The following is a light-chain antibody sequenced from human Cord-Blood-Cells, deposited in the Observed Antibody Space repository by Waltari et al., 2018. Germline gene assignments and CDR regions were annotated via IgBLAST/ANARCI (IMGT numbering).Light chain of an antibody. CDR3: QQYGSSPPLT. V-gene: IGKV3-20*01. J-gene: IGKJ4*01. CDR1: QSVSSSY. CDR2: GAS. Sequence: EIVLTQSPGTLSLSQGERATLSCRASQSVSSSYLAWYQQKPGQAPRLRIYGASSRATGIPDRFSGSGSGTDFTLTISRLEPEDFAVYYCQQYGSSPPLTFGGGTKVEIK.